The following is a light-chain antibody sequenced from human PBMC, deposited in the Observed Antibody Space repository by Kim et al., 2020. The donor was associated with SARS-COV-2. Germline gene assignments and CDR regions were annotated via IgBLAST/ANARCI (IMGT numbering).Light chain of an antibody. CDR3: QQYADLPYT. J-gene: IGKJ2*01. CDR1: QDINIF. CDR2: DAS. Sequence: SASVGDRVTITCRASQDINIFLQWYQHKFGKAPKLLICDASNLETGVPSRFSGSGSGTEFTFTIRSLQPDDIATYFCQQYADLPYTFGQGTKLEI. V-gene: IGKV1-33*01.